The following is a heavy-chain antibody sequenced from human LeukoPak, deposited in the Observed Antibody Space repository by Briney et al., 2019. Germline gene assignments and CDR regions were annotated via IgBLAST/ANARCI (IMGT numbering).Heavy chain of an antibody. J-gene: IGHJ5*02. CDR2: IVVGSGNT. CDR1: GFTFTSSA. D-gene: IGHD1-7*01. CDR3: AAEYNWNYAIGWFDP. Sequence: SVKVSCKASGFTFTSSAMQWVRQARGQRLEWIGWIVVGSGNTNYAQKFQERVTITRDMSTSTAYMELSSLRSEDTAVYYCAAEYNWNYAIGWFDPWGQGTLVTVSS. V-gene: IGHV1-58*02.